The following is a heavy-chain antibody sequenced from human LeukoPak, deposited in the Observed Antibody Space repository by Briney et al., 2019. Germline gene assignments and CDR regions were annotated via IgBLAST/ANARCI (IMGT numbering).Heavy chain of an antibody. CDR3: TRGGEYSASPGVY. Sequence: ASVKVSCKASGYTFTTYYIHWVRQAPGQGLEWIGIINPSGGSTNYAQKFQGRVTMTRDTSTSTVYLELSSLRSEDTAVYYCTRGGEYSASPGVYWGQGTLVTASS. CDR2: INPSGGST. CDR1: GYTFTTYY. V-gene: IGHV1-46*01. D-gene: IGHD6-6*01. J-gene: IGHJ4*02.